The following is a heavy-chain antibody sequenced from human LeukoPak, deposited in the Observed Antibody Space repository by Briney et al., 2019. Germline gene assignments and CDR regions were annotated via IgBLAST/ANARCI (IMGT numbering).Heavy chain of an antibody. CDR3: ARLTGNDFWSGYYTPNYFDN. D-gene: IGHD3-3*01. CDR2: IYPGDSDT. CDR1: GYIFTSYW. J-gene: IGHJ4*02. V-gene: IGHV5-51*01. Sequence: GESLKISCKGSGYIFTSYWIGWVRQMPGKGLEWMGIIYPGDSDTRYSPSRQGQVTTSADKSISTAYLQWSSLKASVTAMYYCARLTGNDFWSGYYTPNYFDNWGQGTLVTVSS.